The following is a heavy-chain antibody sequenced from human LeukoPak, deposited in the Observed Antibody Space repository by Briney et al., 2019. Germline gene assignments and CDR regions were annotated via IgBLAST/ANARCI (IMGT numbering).Heavy chain of an antibody. CDR2: IIPIFGTA. CDR3: AICGRGYKERNWFDP. D-gene: IGHD5-12*01. Sequence: EASVKVSCKASGGTFSSYAISWVRQAPGQGLEWMGGIIPIFGTANYAQKFQGRVTITADKSTSTAYMELSSLRSEDTAVYYCAICGRGYKERNWFDPWGQGTLVTVSS. CDR1: GGTFSSYA. V-gene: IGHV1-69*06. J-gene: IGHJ5*02.